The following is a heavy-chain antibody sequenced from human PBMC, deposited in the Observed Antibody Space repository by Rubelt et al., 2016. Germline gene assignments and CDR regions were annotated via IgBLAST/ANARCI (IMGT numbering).Heavy chain of an antibody. Sequence: EVQLLESGGGLVQPGGSLRLSCAASGFTFSSYAMSWVRQAPGKGLEWVSAISGSGGRTYYADSGKGRFTISRDNSKNTLYLQMNSLRAEDTAVYYCAKVPIRTVTSTFDYWGQGTLVTVSS. CDR3: AKVPIRTVTSTFDY. CDR2: ISGSGGRT. D-gene: IGHD4-17*01. J-gene: IGHJ4*02. V-gene: IGHV3-23*01. CDR1: GFTFSSYA.